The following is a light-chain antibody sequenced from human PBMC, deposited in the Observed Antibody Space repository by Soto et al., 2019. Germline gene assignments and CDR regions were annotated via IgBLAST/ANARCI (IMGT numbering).Light chain of an antibody. V-gene: IGLV1-40*01. J-gene: IGLJ2*01. Sequence: SVLTQPPSVSGAPGQRVTIYCSGSSSNIGAGYAVHWYQRLPNTAPKLLIYRDTNRSSGVPDRFSGSKSDTSASLAITGLQPDDEADYFCQSFDYSLSAVVFGGGTKLTVL. CDR1: SSNIGAGYA. CDR3: QSFDYSLSAVV. CDR2: RDT.